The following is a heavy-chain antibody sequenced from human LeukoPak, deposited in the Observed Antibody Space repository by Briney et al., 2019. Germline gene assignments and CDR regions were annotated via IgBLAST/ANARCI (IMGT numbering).Heavy chain of an antibody. CDR1: GGSFSGYY. Sequence: SETLSLTCAVYGGSFSGYYWSWIRQPPGKGLEWIGEINHSGSTNYNPSLKSRVTISVDTSKNQFSLKLSSVTAADTAVYYCARRLGLWAKRALYYYDSSGYYLDYWGQGTLVTVSS. J-gene: IGHJ4*02. V-gene: IGHV4-34*01. D-gene: IGHD3-22*01. CDR2: INHSGST. CDR3: ARRLGLWAKRALYYYDSSGYYLDY.